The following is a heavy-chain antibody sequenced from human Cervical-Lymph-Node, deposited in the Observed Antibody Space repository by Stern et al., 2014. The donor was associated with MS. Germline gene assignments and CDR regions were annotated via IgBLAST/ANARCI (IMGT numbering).Heavy chain of an antibody. D-gene: IGHD4-17*01. Sequence: VQLVESGAEVKKPGSSVKVSCKASGGTFSTQAINWVRQAPGQGLEWVGGIIPIFGTPNYAQKVQDRVTITADESTSTAYMDLNSLRSEDTAVYYCATPSTVTVGGMDVWGQGTPVTVSS. CDR2: IIPIFGTP. V-gene: IGHV1-69*01. CDR1: GGTFSTQA. J-gene: IGHJ6*02. CDR3: ATPSTVTVGGMDV.